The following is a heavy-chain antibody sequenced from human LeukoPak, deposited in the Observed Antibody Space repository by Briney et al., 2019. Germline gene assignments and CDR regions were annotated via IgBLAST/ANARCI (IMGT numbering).Heavy chain of an antibody. CDR1: GGSFSGYY. D-gene: IGHD2-15*01. CDR2: INHSGST. Sequence: SETLSLTCAVYGGSFSGYYWSWIRQPPGKGLEWIGEINHSGSTNYNPSLKSRVTISVDTSKNQFSLKLSSVTAADTAVYYCARGLGGGSSYYYYYYMDVWGKGTTVTVSS. V-gene: IGHV4-34*01. CDR3: ARGLGGGSSYYYYYYMDV. J-gene: IGHJ6*03.